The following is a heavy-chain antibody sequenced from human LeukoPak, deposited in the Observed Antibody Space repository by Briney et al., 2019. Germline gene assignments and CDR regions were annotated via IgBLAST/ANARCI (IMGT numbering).Heavy chain of an antibody. CDR3: ARGGFHACGGDCYLIDYYYYYGMDV. J-gene: IGHJ6*02. CDR1: GGTFSSYA. CDR2: IIPIFGTA. V-gene: IGHV1-69*13. D-gene: IGHD2-21*02. Sequence: SVKVSCKASGGTFSSYAISWVRQAPGQGLEWMGGIIPIFGTANYAQEFQGRVTITADESTSTAYMELSSLRSEDTAVYYCARGGFHACGGDCYLIDYYYYYGMDVWGQGTTVTVSS.